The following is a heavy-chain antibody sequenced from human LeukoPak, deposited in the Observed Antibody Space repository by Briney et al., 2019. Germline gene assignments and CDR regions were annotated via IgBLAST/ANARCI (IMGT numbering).Heavy chain of an antibody. CDR3: ASTSLWRPESFYYYGMDV. D-gene: IGHD3-3*01. Sequence: PSETLSLTCTVSGVSISSYYWSGIRQPAGKGLEWIGRIYTSGSTNYNPSLKSRVTMSVDTSKNQFSLKLSSVTAADTAVYYCASTSLWRPESFYYYGMDVWGQGTTVTVSS. V-gene: IGHV4-4*07. J-gene: IGHJ6*02. CDR1: GVSISSYY. CDR2: IYTSGST.